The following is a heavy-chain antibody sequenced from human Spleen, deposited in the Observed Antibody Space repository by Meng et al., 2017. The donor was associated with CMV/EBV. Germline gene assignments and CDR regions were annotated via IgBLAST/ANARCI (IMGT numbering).Heavy chain of an antibody. V-gene: IGHV3-9*01. Sequence: SLKISCAASGCTFDDFAMHGVRQSPGEGLEWVAGIRGNTGFIGYGDSVKGRFTISSDNAKKTLALQMNALSPEDTALYYCAKGGGERVTFDAFAVWGQGTTVTVSS. CDR2: IRGNTGFI. CDR1: GCTFDDFA. D-gene: IGHD2-21*02. J-gene: IGHJ6*02. CDR3: AKGGGERVTFDAFAV.